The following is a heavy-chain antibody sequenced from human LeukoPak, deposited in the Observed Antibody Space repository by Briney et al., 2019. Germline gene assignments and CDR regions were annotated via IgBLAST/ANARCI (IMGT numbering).Heavy chain of an antibody. Sequence: SETLSLTCAVYGGSFSGYYWSWIRQPPGNGLEWIGEINHSGSTNYNPSLKSRVTISVDTSKNQFSLKLSSVTAADTAVYYCARSTVAGTDYWGQGTLVTVSS. D-gene: IGHD6-19*01. CDR1: GGSFSGYY. V-gene: IGHV4-34*01. CDR3: ARSTVAGTDY. CDR2: INHSGST. J-gene: IGHJ4*02.